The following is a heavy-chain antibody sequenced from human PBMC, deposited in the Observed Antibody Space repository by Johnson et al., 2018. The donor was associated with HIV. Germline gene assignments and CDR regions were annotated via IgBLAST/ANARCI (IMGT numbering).Heavy chain of an antibody. D-gene: IGHD1-26*01. J-gene: IGHJ3*02. CDR2: INWNGGST. V-gene: IGHV3-20*04. CDR3: AREMGREDDAFDI. Sequence: VQLVESGGGVVRPGGSLRLSCAASGFIFNDYGMTWVRQAPGKGLEWVSGINWNGGSTGYADSVKGRFTISRDNSKNTLYLQINSLRAEDTAVYYCAREMGREDDAFDIWGQGTMVTVSS. CDR1: GFIFNDYG.